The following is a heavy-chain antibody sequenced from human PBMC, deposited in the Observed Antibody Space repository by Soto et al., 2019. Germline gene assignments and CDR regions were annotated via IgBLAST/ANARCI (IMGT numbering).Heavy chain of an antibody. Sequence: GASVKVSCKASGFTFTSSAVQWVRQAPGQGFEWMGRISPKSGGTNYAQKFQGRVTMTWDTSLNTAYMELSSLMFEDTAVYYCARPPGYVSDWYYFDLWGQGTRVTVSS. D-gene: IGHD3-9*01. V-gene: IGHV1-2*02. CDR2: ISPKSGGT. CDR1: GFTFTSSA. J-gene: IGHJ4*02. CDR3: ARPPGYVSDWYYFDL.